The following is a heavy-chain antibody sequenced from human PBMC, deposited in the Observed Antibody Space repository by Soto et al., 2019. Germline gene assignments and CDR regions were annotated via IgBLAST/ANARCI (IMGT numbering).Heavy chain of an antibody. CDR2: ISAYNGNI. V-gene: IGHV1-18*01. CDR3: AIANYGDNDY. CDR1: GYIFPSCT. Sequence: QVRLVQSGAEVKKPGASVTVSCKAPGYIFPSCTISWVRKAPGQGLEWMGWISAYNGNIKDAQKFQGRFTMTTDTSTSTAYMELRSLTSDDTAMYYCAIANYGDNDYWGQGTLVTVSS. D-gene: IGHD4-17*01. J-gene: IGHJ4*02.